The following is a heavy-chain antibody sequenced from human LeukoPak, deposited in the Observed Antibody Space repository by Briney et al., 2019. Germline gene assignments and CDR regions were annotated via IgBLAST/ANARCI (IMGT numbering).Heavy chain of an antibody. V-gene: IGHV3-11*01. CDR3: ARDLVGYCSGGSCYEGLPHY. CDR2: TSFSGSTI. Sequence: PGGSLRLSCAASGFIFSDYYMSWFRQVPGKGLEWIAYTSFSGSTIYYADSVKGRFTISRDNAKNSLYLQMNSLRAEDTAVYYCARDLVGYCSGGSCYEGLPHYWGQGTLVTVYS. CDR1: GFIFSDYY. D-gene: IGHD2-15*01. J-gene: IGHJ4*02.